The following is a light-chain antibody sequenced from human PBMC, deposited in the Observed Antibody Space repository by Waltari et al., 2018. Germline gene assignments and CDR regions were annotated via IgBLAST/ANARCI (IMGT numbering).Light chain of an antibody. CDR3: LVYMGSGIWV. CDR2: KTN. CDR1: SGSLSTTSY. J-gene: IGLJ3*02. V-gene: IGLV8-61*01. Sequence: QTVVTQEPSLSVSPGGTVTLTCSLSSGSLSTTSYLSWYQQSPGQTPRTLVYKTNIRSSGVPDRFSGSSLGNKAALIITGAQADDECDYYCLVYMGSGIWVFGGGTKLTVL.